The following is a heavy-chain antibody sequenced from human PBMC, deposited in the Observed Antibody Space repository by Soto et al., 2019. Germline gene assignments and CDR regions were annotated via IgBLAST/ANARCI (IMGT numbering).Heavy chain of an antibody. D-gene: IGHD6-13*01. CDR2: IYWNDDK. V-gene: IGHV2-5*01. CDR1: GFSLSTSGMG. CDR3: AHSNFDKQQLVTGDY. J-gene: IGHJ4*02. Sequence: QITLKESGPTLVKPTQTLTLTCTFSGFSLSTSGMGVGWIRQPPGKALEWLALIYWNDDKRYSPSLKSRLTIIKDTSKYQVVLTMTNMDPVDTATYYFAHSNFDKQQLVTGDYRGQGTLVTVSS.